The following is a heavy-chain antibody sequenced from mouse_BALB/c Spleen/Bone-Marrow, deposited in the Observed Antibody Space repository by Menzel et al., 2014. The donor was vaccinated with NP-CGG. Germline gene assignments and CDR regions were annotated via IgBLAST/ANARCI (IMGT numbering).Heavy chain of an antibody. V-gene: IGHV14-3*02. CDR2: IDPANGNT. CDR1: GFNIKDTY. Sequence: VQLQQPGAELVKPGASVKLSCTASGFNIKDTYMHWVKQRPEQGLEWIGRIDPANGNTKYDPKFQGKATITADTSSNTAYLQLSSLTSEDTAVYYCARYRYYGSSYAMDYWGQGTSVTVSS. J-gene: IGHJ4*01. CDR3: ARYRYYGSSYAMDY. D-gene: IGHD1-1*01.